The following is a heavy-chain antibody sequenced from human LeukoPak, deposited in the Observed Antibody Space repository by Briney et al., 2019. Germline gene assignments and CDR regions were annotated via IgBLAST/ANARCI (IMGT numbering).Heavy chain of an antibody. CDR1: GGAISSYY. CDR2: IYYSGST. Sequence: SETLSLTCTVSGGAISSYYWSWIRQPPGKGLEWIGYIYYSGSTNYNPSLKSRVTISVDTSKNQFSLKLSSVTAADTAVYYCARLNGQQYPMGFDPWGQGTLVTVSS. D-gene: IGHD4-11*01. V-gene: IGHV4-59*01. J-gene: IGHJ5*02. CDR3: ARLNGQQYPMGFDP.